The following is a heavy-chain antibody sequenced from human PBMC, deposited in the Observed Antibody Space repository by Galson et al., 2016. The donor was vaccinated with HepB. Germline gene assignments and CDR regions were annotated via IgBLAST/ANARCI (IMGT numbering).Heavy chain of an antibody. CDR2: IFPDDSDT. J-gene: IGHJ4*01. Sequence: QSGAEVKEPGESLRISCETSGYDFASLWIAWVRQKPGKGLEWMGMIFPDDSDTKCNPPFQGLAIISADKSINTTFLQWSSLKASDTAMYYCARRGSNNGLDYWGQGTPVSVS. CDR3: ARRGSNNGLDY. V-gene: IGHV5-51*01. D-gene: IGHD2-8*01. CDR1: GYDFASLW.